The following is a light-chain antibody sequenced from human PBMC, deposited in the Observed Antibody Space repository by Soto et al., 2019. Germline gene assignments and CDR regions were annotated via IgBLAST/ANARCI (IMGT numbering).Light chain of an antibody. CDR3: QNYDSSPYT. CDR1: QRISTW. J-gene: IGKJ2*01. CDR2: DAS. V-gene: IGKV1-5*01. Sequence: DIQMTQSPSTLSASVGDGVTITCRASQRISTWLAWYQQKPGKAPKLLISDASSLETGVPSRFSGSGSGTEFTLTINSLQPDDFAVYYCQNYDSSPYTFGQGTKLEIK.